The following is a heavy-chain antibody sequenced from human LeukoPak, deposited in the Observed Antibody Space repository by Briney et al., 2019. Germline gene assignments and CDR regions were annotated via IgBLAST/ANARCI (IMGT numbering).Heavy chain of an antibody. D-gene: IGHD3-22*01. J-gene: IGHJ4*02. CDR2: IKPDGGEK. Sequence: GESLRLSCAASGFTFSSYMMTWVRQAPGKGLKWVANIKPDGGEKFYVDSVKGRFTISRDNAKNSLYLQMNSLRAEDTAVYYCARVGRFFTGSPTYYYDSSGYYIDYWGQGTLVTVSS. CDR1: GFTFSSYM. CDR3: ARVGRFFTGSPTYYYDSSGYYIDY. V-gene: IGHV3-7*01.